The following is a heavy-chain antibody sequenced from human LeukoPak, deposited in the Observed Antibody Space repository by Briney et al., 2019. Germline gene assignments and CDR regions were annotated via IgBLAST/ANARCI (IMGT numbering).Heavy chain of an antibody. V-gene: IGHV4-39*07. CDR2: TYYDGST. CDR1: GGSISIANYF. J-gene: IGHJ4*02. D-gene: IGHD3-3*01. CDR3: ARRSSGRPVDY. Sequence: PSETLSLTRTVSGGSISIANYFWGWIRQPPGKGLEWIGSTYYDGSTYYNPSLKSRVTISRDTSKDQFSLRLSSVTAADTAVYYCARRSSGRPVDYWGQGTLVTVSS.